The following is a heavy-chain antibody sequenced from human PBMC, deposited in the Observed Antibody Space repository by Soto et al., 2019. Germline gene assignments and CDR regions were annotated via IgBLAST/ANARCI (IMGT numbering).Heavy chain of an antibody. Sequence: LTLSLTCAISGDSVSSNSAAWNWIRQSPSRGLEWLGRTYYRSKWYNDYAVSVKSRITINPDTSKNQFSLQLNSVTPEDTAVYYCARDTIAAKIYYYGMDVWGQGTTVTVSS. J-gene: IGHJ6*02. CDR3: ARDTIAAKIYYYGMDV. CDR2: TYYRSKWYN. V-gene: IGHV6-1*01. D-gene: IGHD6-13*01. CDR1: GDSVSSNSAA.